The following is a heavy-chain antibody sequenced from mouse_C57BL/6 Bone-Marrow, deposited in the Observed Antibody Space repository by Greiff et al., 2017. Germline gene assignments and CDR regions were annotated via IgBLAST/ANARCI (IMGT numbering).Heavy chain of an antibody. CDR1: GFTFSDFY. Sequence: DVMLVESGGGLVQSGRSLRLSCATSGFTFSDFYMEWVRQAPGKGLEWIAASRNKANDYTTEYSASVKGRFIVSRDTSQSILYLQMNALRAEDTAIYYCARDVYGMDYWGQGTSVTVSS. J-gene: IGHJ4*01. CDR2: SRNKANDYTT. V-gene: IGHV7-1*01. CDR3: ARDVYGMDY.